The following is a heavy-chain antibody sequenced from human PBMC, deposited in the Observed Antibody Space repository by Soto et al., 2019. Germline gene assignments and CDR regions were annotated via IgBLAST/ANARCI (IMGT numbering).Heavy chain of an antibody. CDR1: GYTFTNYW. Sequence: PGKSLKISCKGSGYTFTNYWIGWVRQMPGKGLEWMGIIYPGDSDTKYNPSFQGQVTISSDKSITNTYLQWSSLKASDTAIYYCAASLFYYGREVWGQGTTVSVS. CDR2: IYPGDSDT. CDR3: AASLFYYGREV. V-gene: IGHV5-51*03. J-gene: IGHJ6*02.